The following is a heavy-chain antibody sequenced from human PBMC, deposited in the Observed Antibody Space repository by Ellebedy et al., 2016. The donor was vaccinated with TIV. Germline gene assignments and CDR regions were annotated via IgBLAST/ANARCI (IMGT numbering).Heavy chain of an antibody. CDR2: IYYSGST. D-gene: IGHD3-22*01. CDR3: ARRGYYDSSGYPRGWFDP. CDR1: GGSISSSSYY. Sequence: SETLSLXCTVSGGSISSSSYYWGWIRQPPGKGLEWIGSIYYSGSTYYNPSLKSRVTISVDTSKNQFSLKLSSVTAADTAVYYCARRGYYDSSGYPRGWFDPWGQGTLVTVSS. J-gene: IGHJ5*02. V-gene: IGHV4-39*01.